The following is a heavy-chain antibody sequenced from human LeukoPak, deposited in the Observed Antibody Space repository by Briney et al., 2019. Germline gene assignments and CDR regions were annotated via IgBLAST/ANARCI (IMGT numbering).Heavy chain of an antibody. V-gene: IGHV4-39*01. CDR2: ILYSGST. CDR3: ARQEVGAGYCSSTSCAEPHWFDP. J-gene: IGHJ5*02. D-gene: IGHD2-2*01. CDR1: GGSFSSTSY. Sequence: SETLSLTCIVSGGSFSSTSYWGWIRQPPGKGLEWIGTILYSGSTFYNPSLKSRVTISVDTSKNQFSLKLNSVTAADTAVYYCARQEVGAGYCSSTSCAEPHWFDPWGQGTLVTVSS.